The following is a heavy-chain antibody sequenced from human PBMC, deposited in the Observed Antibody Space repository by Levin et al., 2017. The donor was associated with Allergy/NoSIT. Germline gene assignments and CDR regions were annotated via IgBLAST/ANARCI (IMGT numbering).Heavy chain of an antibody. D-gene: IGHD6-13*01. CDR3: ARDREVGAGTWFDY. CDR1: GYTFSAYY. V-gene: IGHV1-2*02. Sequence: GESLKISCKASGYTFSAYYMHWVRQAPGQGLEWMGWINPNSGGTKYAQKFQGRVTMTRDTSINTAYMELSRLRSDGTAVYYCARDREVGAGTWFDYWGQGTLVTVSS. CDR2: INPNSGGT. J-gene: IGHJ4*02.